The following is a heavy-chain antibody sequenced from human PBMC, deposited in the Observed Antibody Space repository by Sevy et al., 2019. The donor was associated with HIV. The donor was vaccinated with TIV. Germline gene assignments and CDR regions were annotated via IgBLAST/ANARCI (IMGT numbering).Heavy chain of an antibody. V-gene: IGHV3-53*01. Sequence: GGSLRLSCAATGFTVTSNYMSWVRQGPGKGLEWVSGFYNGDSTQYADSMKCRFTISRDKSNNTLYLQMDSLGAEDTAVYYCAREAGSSSFDYWGQGTLVTVSS. D-gene: IGHD6-13*01. CDR3: AREAGSSSFDY. J-gene: IGHJ4*02. CDR1: GFTVTSNY. CDR2: FYNGDST.